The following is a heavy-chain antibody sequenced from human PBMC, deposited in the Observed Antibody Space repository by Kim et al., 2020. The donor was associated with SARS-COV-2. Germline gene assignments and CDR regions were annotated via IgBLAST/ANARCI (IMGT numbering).Heavy chain of an antibody. V-gene: IGHV1-69*13. Sequence: SVKVSCKASGGTFSSYAISWVRQAPGQGLEWMGGIIPIFGTANYAQKFQGRVTITADESTSTAYMELSSLRSEDTAVYYCARDDLAVAGVWGNWFDPWGQGTLVTVSS. CDR2: IIPIFGTA. J-gene: IGHJ5*02. D-gene: IGHD6-19*01. CDR3: ARDDLAVAGVWGNWFDP. CDR1: GGTFSSYA.